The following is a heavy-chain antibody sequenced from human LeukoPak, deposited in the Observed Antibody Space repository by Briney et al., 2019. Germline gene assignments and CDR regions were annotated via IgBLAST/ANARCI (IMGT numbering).Heavy chain of an antibody. V-gene: IGHV2-70*11. D-gene: IGHD6-13*01. CDR2: IDWDDDK. J-gene: IGHJ4*02. CDR1: GFSLSTSGMC. Sequence: ESGPALLKPTQTLTLTCTFSGFSLSTSGMCVSWIRQPPEKALEWLARIDWDDDKYYSTSLKTRLTISKDTSKNQVVLTMTNMDPVDTATYYCARIKAAAGTMDYWGQGTLVTVSS. CDR3: ARIKAAAGTMDY.